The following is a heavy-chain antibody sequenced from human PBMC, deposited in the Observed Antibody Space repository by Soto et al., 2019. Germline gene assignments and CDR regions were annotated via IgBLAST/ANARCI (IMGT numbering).Heavy chain of an antibody. Sequence: QVQLQESGPGLVKPSETLSLTCTVSGGSISSYYWSWIRQPPGKGLEWIGYIYYSGSTNYNPSLKSRATLTVDTSKNQFSLKLSSVTAADTAVYYCARISDAFDIWGQGTIVTVSS. CDR2: IYYSGST. J-gene: IGHJ3*02. CDR1: GGSISSYY. CDR3: ARISDAFDI. V-gene: IGHV4-59*08.